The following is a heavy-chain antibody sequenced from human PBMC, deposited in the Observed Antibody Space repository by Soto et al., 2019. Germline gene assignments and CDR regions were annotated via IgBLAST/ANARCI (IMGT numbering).Heavy chain of an antibody. D-gene: IGHD3-3*01. CDR2: IYYTGIT. J-gene: IGHJ5*02. V-gene: IGHV4-59*01. CDR1: GVSISSYY. Sequence: SETLSLTCTVSGVSISSYYWSWIRQPPGKGLEWIGYIYYTGITNYSPSLKSRVTISVDTSKNQFSLKLNAVTAADTAVYYCARFSDFWSGYYWFDPWGQGTLVTVSS. CDR3: ARFSDFWSGYYWFDP.